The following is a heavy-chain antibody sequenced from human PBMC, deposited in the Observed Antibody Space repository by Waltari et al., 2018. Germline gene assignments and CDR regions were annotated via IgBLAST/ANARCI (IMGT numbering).Heavy chain of an antibody. CDR3: ARHGGDYAPYFYYGMDV. V-gene: IGHV3-74*01. J-gene: IGHJ6*02. CDR2: VNSEGSVT. D-gene: IGHD4-17*01. Sequence: RQAPGKGPVWVSRVNSEGSVTSYADSVKGRFTISRDNAKNMLYLQMNRLRPEDTALYYCARHGGDYAPYFYYGMDVWGQGTTVTVSS.